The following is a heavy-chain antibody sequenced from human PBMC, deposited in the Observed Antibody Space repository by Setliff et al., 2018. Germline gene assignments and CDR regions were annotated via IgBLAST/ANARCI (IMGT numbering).Heavy chain of an antibody. CDR2: IYYSGST. CDR1: GGSISSSSYY. J-gene: IGHJ6*02. V-gene: IGHV4-39*07. CDR3: ARVAQYSSSSFYYYYGMDV. D-gene: IGHD6-6*01. Sequence: PSETLSLTCTVSGGSISSSSYYWGWIRQPPGKGLEWIGSIYYSGSTYYNPSLKSRVTISVDTSKNQFSLKLSSVTAADTAVYYCARVAQYSSSSFYYYYGMDVWGQGTTVTV.